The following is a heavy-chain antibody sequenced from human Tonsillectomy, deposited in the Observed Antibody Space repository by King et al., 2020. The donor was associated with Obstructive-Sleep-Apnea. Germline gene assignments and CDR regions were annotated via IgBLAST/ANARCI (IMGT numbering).Heavy chain of an antibody. V-gene: IGHV4-59*08. CDR3: ARQIVNYGGDSVHYYYGMDV. Sequence: HVQLQESGPGLVKPSETLSLTCTVSGGSISSYYWSWIRQPPGKGLEWIGYIYYSGSTNYNPSLKSRVTISVDMSKNQFSLKVSSATAADTAVYYCARQIVNYGGDSVHYYYGMDVWGQGTTVTVSS. CDR1: GGSISSYY. J-gene: IGHJ6*02. D-gene: IGHD4-23*01. CDR2: IYYSGST.